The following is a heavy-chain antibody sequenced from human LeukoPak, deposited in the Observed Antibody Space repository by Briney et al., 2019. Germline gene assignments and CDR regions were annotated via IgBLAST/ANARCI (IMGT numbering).Heavy chain of an antibody. CDR2: IFYSGST. Sequence: PSETLSLTCTVSGGSISTSNYYWGWIRQPPGKGLEWIGNIFYSGSTYYSPSLKSRVTISLDTSRNQFSLKLSSVTAADTAVYYCARDQYYYDSSGYLTFDYWGQGTLVTVSS. CDR1: GGSISTSNYY. J-gene: IGHJ4*02. CDR3: ARDQYYYDSSGYLTFDY. D-gene: IGHD3-22*01. V-gene: IGHV4-39*07.